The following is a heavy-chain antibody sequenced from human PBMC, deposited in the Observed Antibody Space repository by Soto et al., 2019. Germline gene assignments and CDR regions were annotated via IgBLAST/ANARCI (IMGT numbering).Heavy chain of an antibody. CDR3: AKESDYYSNSKWSFDS. Sequence: QVQLVESGGGVDQPGRSLRLSCAASGFTFSHHGMHWVRQAPGKGLEWLTVVSSDGSITYDADSVRGRFAISRDNSKNTLYLHMNSLRTEDTAVYYCAKESDYYSNSKWSFDSWGQGILVTVSS. V-gene: IGHV3-30*18. D-gene: IGHD2-21*01. J-gene: IGHJ4*02. CDR1: GFTFSHHG. CDR2: VSSDGSIT.